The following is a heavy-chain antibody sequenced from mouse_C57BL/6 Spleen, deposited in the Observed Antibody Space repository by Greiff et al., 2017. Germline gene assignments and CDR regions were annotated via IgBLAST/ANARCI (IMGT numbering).Heavy chain of an antibody. CDR2: IYPGDGDT. CDR1: GYAFSSYW. Sequence: QVQLQQSGAELVKPGASVKISCKASGYAFSSYWMNWVKQRPGKGLEGIGQIYPGDGDTNYNGKFKGKATLTADKSSSTAYMQLSSLTSEDSAVYFCARSDGNYYYYYAMDYWGQGTSVTVSS. D-gene: IGHD2-1*01. CDR3: ARSDGNYYYYYAMDY. J-gene: IGHJ4*01. V-gene: IGHV1-80*01.